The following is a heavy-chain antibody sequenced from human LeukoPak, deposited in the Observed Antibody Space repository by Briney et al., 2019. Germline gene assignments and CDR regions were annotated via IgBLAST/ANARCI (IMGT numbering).Heavy chain of an antibody. V-gene: IGHV4-59*01. Sequence: PSETLSLTCTVSGGSISSYYWSWIRQPPGKGLEWIGYIYYSGNTNYNPSLKSRVTISVDTSKNQFSLKLSSVTAADTAVYYCARTSPATPLLRYFDWSSSPMDVWGQGTTVTVSS. CDR1: GGSISSYY. J-gene: IGHJ6*02. D-gene: IGHD3-9*01. CDR3: ARTSPATPLLRYFDWSSSPMDV. CDR2: IYYSGNT.